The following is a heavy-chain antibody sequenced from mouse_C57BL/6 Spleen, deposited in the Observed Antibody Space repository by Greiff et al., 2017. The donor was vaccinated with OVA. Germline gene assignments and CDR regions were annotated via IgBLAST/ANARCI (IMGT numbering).Heavy chain of an antibody. V-gene: IGHV1-80*01. J-gene: IGHJ2*01. CDR1: GYTFTSYW. Sequence: QVQLQQPGTELVKPGASVKLSCKASGYTFTSYWMHWVKQRPGKGLEWIGQIYPGDGDTNYNGKFKGKATLTADKSSSTAYMQLSSLTSEDSAVYFCARTYYSKFDYWGQGTTLTVSS. D-gene: IGHD2-5*01. CDR2: IYPGDGDT. CDR3: ARTYYSKFDY.